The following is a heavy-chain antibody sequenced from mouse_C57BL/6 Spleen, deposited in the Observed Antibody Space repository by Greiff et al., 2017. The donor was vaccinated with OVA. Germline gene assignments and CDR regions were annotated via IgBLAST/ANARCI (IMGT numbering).Heavy chain of an antibody. V-gene: IGHV1-69*01. J-gene: IGHJ2*01. Sequence: QVQLQQSGAELVMPGASVKLSCKASGYTFTSYWMNWVKQRPGQGLEWIGEIDPSDSYTNYNQKFKGKSTLTVDKSSSTAYMQLRSLTSEDSAVYYCARYNLGVDYWGQGTTLTVSS. CDR2: IDPSDSYT. CDR3: ARYNLGVDY. D-gene: IGHD1-3*01. CDR1: GYTFTSYW.